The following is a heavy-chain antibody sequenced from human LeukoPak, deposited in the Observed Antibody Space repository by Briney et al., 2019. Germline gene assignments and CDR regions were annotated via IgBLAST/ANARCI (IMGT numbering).Heavy chain of an antibody. V-gene: IGHV3-30*04. D-gene: IGHD2-15*01. Sequence: GGSLRLSCAASGFTFSSYAMHWVRQAPGKGLEWVAVISYDGSNKYYADSVKGRFTISRDNSKNTLYLQMNSLRAEDTAVCYCARDPCSGGSCYLFDIWGQGTMVTVSS. CDR3: ARDPCSGGSCYLFDI. J-gene: IGHJ3*02. CDR1: GFTFSSYA. CDR2: ISYDGSNK.